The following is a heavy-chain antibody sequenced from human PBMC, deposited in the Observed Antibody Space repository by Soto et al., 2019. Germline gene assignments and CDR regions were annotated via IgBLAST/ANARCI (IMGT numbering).Heavy chain of an antibody. CDR2: IIPIFGTA. D-gene: IGHD2-2*01. J-gene: IGHJ6*02. V-gene: IGHV1-69*13. CDR1: GGTFSSCS. CDR3: ARVTRCSSTSCYPYYYYGMDV. Sequence: ASVNVSCKASGGTFSSCSISWVRQAPGQGLECMGGIIPIFGTANYAQKFQGRVTITADEPTSTAYMELSSLRSEDTAVYYCARVTRCSSTSCYPYYYYGMDVWGQGTTVTVSS.